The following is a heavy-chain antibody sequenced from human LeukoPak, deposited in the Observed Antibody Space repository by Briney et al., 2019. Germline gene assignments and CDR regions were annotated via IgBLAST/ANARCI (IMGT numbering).Heavy chain of an antibody. J-gene: IGHJ4*02. V-gene: IGHV3-7*01. Sequence: GGSLRLSCAASGFTFSSYWMSWVRQAPGKGLEWVANIKQDGSEKYYVDSVKGRFTISKDNAKNSLYLQMNSLRAEDTAVYYCTRVVFPSRVSDYWGQGTLVTVSS. CDR1: GFTFSSYW. CDR2: IKQDGSEK. CDR3: TRVVFPSRVSDY. D-gene: IGHD2-21*01.